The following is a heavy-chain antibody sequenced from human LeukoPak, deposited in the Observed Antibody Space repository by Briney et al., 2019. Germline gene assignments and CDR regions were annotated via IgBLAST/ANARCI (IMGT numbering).Heavy chain of an antibody. CDR2: IVVGSGNT. CDR3: AAVPNANAWYWDDAFDI. J-gene: IGHJ3*02. V-gene: IGHV1-58*01. D-gene: IGHD2-8*02. CDR1: GFTFTTSA. Sequence: SVKVSCKASGFTFTTSAVQWVRQARGQRLEWIGRIVVGSGNTDHAQKFQGRLTITRDISTSTAYMELSSLTSDDTAVYYCAAVPNANAWYWDDAFDIWAQGTMGTVSS.